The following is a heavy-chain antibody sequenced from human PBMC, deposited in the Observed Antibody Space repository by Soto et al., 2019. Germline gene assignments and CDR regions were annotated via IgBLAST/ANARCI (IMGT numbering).Heavy chain of an antibody. CDR1: GGTFSSYA. D-gene: IGHD4-17*01. V-gene: IGHV1-69*13. Sequence: GASVKVSCKASGGTFSSYAISWVRQAPGQGLEWMGGIIPIFGTANYAQKFQGRVTITADESTSTAYMELSSLRSEDTAVYYCARAGDYGDYEFDYWGPGTLVTVSS. CDR2: IIPIFGTA. J-gene: IGHJ4*02. CDR3: ARAGDYGDYEFDY.